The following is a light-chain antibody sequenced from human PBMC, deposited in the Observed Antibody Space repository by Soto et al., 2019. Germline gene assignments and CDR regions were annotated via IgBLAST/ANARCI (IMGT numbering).Light chain of an antibody. CDR1: QCVSSSY. V-gene: IGKV3-20*01. J-gene: IGKJ1*01. Sequence: EIVLTQSPGTLSLSPGERATLSCRASQCVSSSYLAWYQQKPGQPPRLVMYATSSRATGIPARFNGSGSGTDFTLTISRLEPEDFAVYYCQQYGSSSWTFGQGTKVDIK. CDR2: ATS. CDR3: QQYGSSSWT.